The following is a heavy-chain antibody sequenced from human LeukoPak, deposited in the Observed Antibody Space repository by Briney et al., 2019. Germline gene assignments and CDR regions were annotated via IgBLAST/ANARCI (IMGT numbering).Heavy chain of an antibody. CDR3: ARIRDGYNDAYDI. J-gene: IGHJ3*02. Sequence: ASVKVSCKASGYTFTNYYIHWVRQAPGQGLEWMGLINPGSANTNYAQNFQGRVTMTRDTSTSTVYMELSSLRSEDTAIYYCARIRDGYNDAYDIWGQGTVVTVPS. D-gene: IGHD5-24*01. CDR1: GYTFTNYY. CDR2: INPGSANT. V-gene: IGHV1-46*01.